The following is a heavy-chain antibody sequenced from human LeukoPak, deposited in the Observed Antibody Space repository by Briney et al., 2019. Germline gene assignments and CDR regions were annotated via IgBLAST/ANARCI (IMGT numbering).Heavy chain of an antibody. Sequence: GGSLRLSCAASGFTFSSYAMSWVRQAPGKGLEWVSAISGSGGSTYYADSVKGRFTISRDTSKNTLYLQMNSLRAEDTAVYYCARGGYSYGSDYWGPGTLVTVSS. CDR1: GFTFSSYA. J-gene: IGHJ4*02. CDR3: ARGGYSYGSDY. CDR2: ISGSGGST. D-gene: IGHD5-18*01. V-gene: IGHV3-23*01.